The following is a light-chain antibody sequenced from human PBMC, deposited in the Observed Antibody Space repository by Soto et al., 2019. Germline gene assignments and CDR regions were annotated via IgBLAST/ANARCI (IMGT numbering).Light chain of an antibody. CDR1: QAVXRR. J-gene: IGKJ1*01. CDR3: QQYDTHWT. Sequence: MTQSPSTLSGSGGDRVTIPCQARQAVXRRLAWYQRKPGKAPNLLISXASILKSGVPLMFSGSGYGTEITLTINSLQAYDVETYYCQQYDTHWTFGQGTKVDIK. V-gene: IGKV1-5*03. CDR2: XAS.